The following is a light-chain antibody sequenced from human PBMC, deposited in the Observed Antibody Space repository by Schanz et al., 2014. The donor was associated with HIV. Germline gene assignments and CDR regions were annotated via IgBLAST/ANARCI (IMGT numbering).Light chain of an antibody. V-gene: IGKV3-20*01. CDR3: QQYGSSPWT. CDR1: QTVRSSF. CDR2: GAS. J-gene: IGKJ1*01. Sequence: VLTQSPATLSLSPGEGATLSCRASQTVRSSFLAWYQQRPGQAPRLLIYGASSRASGIPDRFSGSGSGTDFTLTISRLEPEDFAVYYCQQYGSSPWTFGQGTKVEIK.